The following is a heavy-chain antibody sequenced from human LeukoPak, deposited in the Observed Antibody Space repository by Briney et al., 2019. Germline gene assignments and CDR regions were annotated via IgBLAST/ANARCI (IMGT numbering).Heavy chain of an antibody. Sequence: GGSLRLSCAASGFTFSSYWMSWVRQAPGKGLEWVANIKQDGSEKYYVDSVKGRFTISRDNAKNSLYLQMNSLRAEDTAVYYCARAKDYYGSGSGMDVWGKGTTVTISS. D-gene: IGHD3-10*01. V-gene: IGHV3-7*01. CDR3: ARAKDYYGSGSGMDV. CDR2: IKQDGSEK. CDR1: GFTFSSYW. J-gene: IGHJ6*04.